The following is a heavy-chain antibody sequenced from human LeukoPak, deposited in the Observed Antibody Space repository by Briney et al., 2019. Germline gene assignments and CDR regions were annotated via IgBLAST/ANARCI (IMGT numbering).Heavy chain of an antibody. CDR3: ATKGIAPGDSVWSDP. CDR1: GFTFSSYA. Sequence: GGSLRLSCAASGFTFSSYAMIWVRQAPGKGLEWISFISSGSYKISYADSVKGRFTISRDNAKNSLYLQMTSLRADDSAVYYCATKGIAPGDSVWSDPWGQGSLVLVSS. V-gene: IGHV3-48*01. CDR2: ISSGSYKI. J-gene: IGHJ5*02. D-gene: IGHD2-2*01.